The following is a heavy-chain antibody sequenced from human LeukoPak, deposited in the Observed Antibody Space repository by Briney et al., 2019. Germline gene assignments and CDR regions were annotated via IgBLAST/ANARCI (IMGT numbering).Heavy chain of an antibody. CDR2: IDHRGSS. D-gene: IGHD6-6*01. CDR3: AARSSTLAAARCLDD. V-gene: IGHV4-34*01. CDR1: GVSFSAYF. Sequence: SGTLSLSCAVPGVSFSAYFLTWIRQAPGKGLEWIGEIDHRGSSNYNPPPKSRATISVDTSTNHISLSLTTVTAAATAVYYCAARSSTLAAARCLDDWGEG. J-gene: IGHJ4*03.